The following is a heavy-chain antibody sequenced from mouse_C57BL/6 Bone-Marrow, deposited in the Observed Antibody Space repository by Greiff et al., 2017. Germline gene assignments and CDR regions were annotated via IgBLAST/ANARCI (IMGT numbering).Heavy chain of an antibody. CDR2: IDPSDSYT. Sequence: QVQLQQPGAELVKPGASVKLSCKASGYTFTSYWMQWVKQRPGQGLEWIGEIDPSDSYTNYNQKFKGKATLTVDTSSSTAYMQLSSLTSEDSAVYYCARRGMDCWGQGTAVTVSS. CDR1: GYTFTSYW. J-gene: IGHJ4*01. CDR3: ARRGMDC. V-gene: IGHV1-50*01.